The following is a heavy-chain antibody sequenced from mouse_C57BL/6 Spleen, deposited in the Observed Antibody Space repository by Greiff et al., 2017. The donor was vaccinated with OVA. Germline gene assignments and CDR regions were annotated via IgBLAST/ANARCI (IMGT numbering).Heavy chain of an antibody. J-gene: IGHJ1*03. CDR2: IDPSDSYT. Sequence: VQLQQSGAELVMPGASVKLSCKASGYTFTSYWMHWVKQRPGQGLEWIGEIDPSDSYTNYNQKFKGTSTLTVDKSSSTAYMQLSSLTSEDSAVYYCARRSHYYGSSYWYFDVWGTGTTVTVSS. CDR3: ARRSHYYGSSYWYFDV. CDR1: GYTFTSYW. D-gene: IGHD1-1*01. V-gene: IGHV1-69*01.